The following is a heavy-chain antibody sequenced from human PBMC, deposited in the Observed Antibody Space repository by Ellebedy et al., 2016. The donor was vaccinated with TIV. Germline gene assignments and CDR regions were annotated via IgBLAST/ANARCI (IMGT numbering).Heavy chain of an antibody. CDR3: AADYGDYIIED. Sequence: AASVKVSCKAFGGTFSNYAVTWVRQAPGQGLEGMGRINPILGTANYAQKFQGRVTMTADKSTSTDYMELTSLRSEDTAVYYCAADYGDYIIEDWGQGTLITVSS. J-gene: IGHJ4*02. V-gene: IGHV1-69*04. D-gene: IGHD4-17*01. CDR2: INPILGTA. CDR1: GGTFSNYA.